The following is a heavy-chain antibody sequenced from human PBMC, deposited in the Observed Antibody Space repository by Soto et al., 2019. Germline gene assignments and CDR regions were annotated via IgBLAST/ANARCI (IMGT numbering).Heavy chain of an antibody. Sequence: SETLSLTCAVSGGSISSSNWWSWVRQPPGKGLEWIGEIYHSGSTNYNPSLKSRVTISVDKSKNQFSLKLSSVTAADTAVYYCARLDSGSYYALSSDDYWGQGTLVTVSS. CDR1: GGSISSSNW. J-gene: IGHJ4*02. V-gene: IGHV4-4*02. D-gene: IGHD1-26*01. CDR2: IYHSGST. CDR3: ARLDSGSYYALSSDDY.